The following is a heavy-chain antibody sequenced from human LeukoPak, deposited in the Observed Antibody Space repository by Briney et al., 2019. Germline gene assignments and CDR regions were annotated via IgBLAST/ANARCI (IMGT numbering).Heavy chain of an antibody. V-gene: IGHV3-21*01. CDR2: ISSSSSYI. Sequence: GGSLRLSCAASGFTFSSYSMNWVRQAPGKGLEWVSSISSSSSYIYYADSVKGRFTISRDNAKNSLYLQMNSLRAEDTAVYFCAREGALTVTKDAFDIWGQGTMVTVSS. J-gene: IGHJ3*02. D-gene: IGHD4-17*01. CDR1: GFTFSSYS. CDR3: AREGALTVTKDAFDI.